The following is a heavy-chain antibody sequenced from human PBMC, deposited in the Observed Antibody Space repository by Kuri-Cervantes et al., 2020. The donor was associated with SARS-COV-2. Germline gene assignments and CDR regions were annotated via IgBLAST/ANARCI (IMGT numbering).Heavy chain of an antibody. CDR1: GFTFDDYG. CDR2: IKQDGSEK. V-gene: IGHV3-7*01. CDR3: ARFGGSYRGWFDY. D-gene: IGHD1-26*01. Sequence: GGSLRLSCAASGFTFDDYGMSWVRQAPGKGLEWVANIKQDGSEKYYVDSVKGRFTISRDNAKNSLYLQMNSLRAEDTAVYYCARFGGSYRGWFDYWGQGTLVTVSS. J-gene: IGHJ4*02.